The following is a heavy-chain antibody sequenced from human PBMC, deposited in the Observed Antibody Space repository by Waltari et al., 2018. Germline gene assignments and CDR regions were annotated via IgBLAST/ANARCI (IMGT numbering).Heavy chain of an antibody. J-gene: IGHJ5*02. CDR2: IYYSGST. CDR1: GGSISSSSYY. CDR3: ARAKGGRFDP. V-gene: IGHV4-39*07. Sequence: QLQLQESGPGLVKPSETLSLTCTVSGGSISSSSYYWGWIRQPPGKGLEWIGSIYYSGSTYSTPSLKSRVTISVDTSKNQFSLKLSSVTAADMAVYYCARAKGGRFDPWGQGTLATVPT.